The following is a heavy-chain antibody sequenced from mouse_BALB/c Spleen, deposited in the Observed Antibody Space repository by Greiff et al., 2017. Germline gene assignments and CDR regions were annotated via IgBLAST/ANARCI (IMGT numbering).Heavy chain of an antibody. D-gene: IGHD1-1*01. J-gene: IGHJ4*01. Sequence: EVMLVESGGGLVKPGGSLKLSCAASGFAFSSYDMSWVRQTPEKRLEWVAYISSGGGSTYYPDTVKGRFTISRDNAKNTLYLQMSSLKSEDTAMYYCARQSTESYYAMDDWGQGTSVTVSS. CDR3: ARQSTESYYAMDD. CDR2: ISSGGGST. V-gene: IGHV5-12-1*01. CDR1: GFAFSSYD.